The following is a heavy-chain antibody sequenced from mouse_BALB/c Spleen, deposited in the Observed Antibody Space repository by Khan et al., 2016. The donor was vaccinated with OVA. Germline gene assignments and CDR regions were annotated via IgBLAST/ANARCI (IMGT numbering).Heavy chain of an antibody. CDR2: INPTSGYT. D-gene: IGHD3-3*01. CDR3: TRARIDY. V-gene: IGHV1-7*01. CDR1: GYTFTTYW. Sequence: VQLQQSGAERAKPGASVKMSCKASGYTFTTYWMHWVKQRPGQGLEWIGYINPTSGYTDYNEKFKDRATLSADKSSSTAYMQLSSLTSEDSAVYYCTRARIDYWGQGTTLTVSS. J-gene: IGHJ2*01.